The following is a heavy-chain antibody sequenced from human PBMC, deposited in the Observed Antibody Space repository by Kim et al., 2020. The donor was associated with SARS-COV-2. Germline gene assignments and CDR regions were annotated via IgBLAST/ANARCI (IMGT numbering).Heavy chain of an antibody. CDR3: AKGLYGDYLFDY. V-gene: IGHV3-30*18. CDR2: ISYDGSNK. J-gene: IGHJ4*02. Sequence: GGSLRLSCAASGFTFSSYGMHWVRQAPGKGLEWVAVISYDGSNKYYADSVKGRFTISRDNSKNTLYLQMNSLRAEDTAVYYCAKGLYGDYLFDYWGQGTL. D-gene: IGHD4-17*01. CDR1: GFTFSSYG.